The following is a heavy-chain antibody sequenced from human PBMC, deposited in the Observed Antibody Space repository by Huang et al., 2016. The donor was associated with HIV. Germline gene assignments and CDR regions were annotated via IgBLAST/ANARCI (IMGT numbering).Heavy chain of an antibody. CDR2: IYQSGTT. Sequence: QLQLQESGPGLVKPSETLSLTCTVSGGSISSSRYYWGWIRQPPGKGLEWIGSIYQSGTTDYKRALKRRVTISVDTSRTQFSLKLSSVTAADTAVYYCAAHGRIVGIPAAPLRFDPWGQGTLVPVSS. V-gene: IGHV4-39*01. CDR3: AAHGRIVGIPAAPLRFDP. CDR1: GGSISSSRYY. D-gene: IGHD6-13*01. J-gene: IGHJ5*02.